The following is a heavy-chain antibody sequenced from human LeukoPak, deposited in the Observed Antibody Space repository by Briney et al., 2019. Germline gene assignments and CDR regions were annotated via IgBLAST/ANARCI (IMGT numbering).Heavy chain of an antibody. D-gene: IGHD3-3*01. J-gene: IGHJ6*03. CDR2: ITHSGST. CDR3: ARTYRRFNYYYMDV. V-gene: IGHV4-34*01. CDR1: GGSFSGYY. Sequence: SETLSFTCAVYGGSFSGYYWSWIRQPPGKGLEWIGEITHSGSTNYNPSLKSRVTISVDTSKNQFSLKLSSVTAADTAVYYCARTYRRFNYYYMDVWGKGTTVTVSS.